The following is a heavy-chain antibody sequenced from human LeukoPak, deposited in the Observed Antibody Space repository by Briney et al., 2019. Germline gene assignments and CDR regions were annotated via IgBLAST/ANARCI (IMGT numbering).Heavy chain of an antibody. D-gene: IGHD2-2*02. CDR2: IGYDGSNK. CDR1: GFTFSSYG. J-gene: IGHJ4*02. V-gene: IGHV3-30*02. CDR3: AKVGGGYQLLYGYFDY. Sequence: GGSLRLSCAASGFTFSSYGMHWVRQAPGKGLEGVAFIGYDGSNKYYADSVKGRFTISRDNSKNTLYLQMNSLRAEDTAVYYCAKVGGGYQLLYGYFDYWGQGTLVTVSS.